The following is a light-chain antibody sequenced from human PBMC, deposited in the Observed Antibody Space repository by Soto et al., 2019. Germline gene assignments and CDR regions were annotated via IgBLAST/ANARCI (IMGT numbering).Light chain of an antibody. Sequence: DIQMTQFPSTLSASVGDRVTITCRASQSIDKWLAGYQQKPGKAPHLLIFEASHLDSGVPSRFSGSRSGTDCTLTISSLQPDDFATYYCQQYKIYPTFGQGTKVETK. J-gene: IGKJ1*01. CDR1: QSIDKW. V-gene: IGKV1-5*03. CDR2: EAS. CDR3: QQYKIYPT.